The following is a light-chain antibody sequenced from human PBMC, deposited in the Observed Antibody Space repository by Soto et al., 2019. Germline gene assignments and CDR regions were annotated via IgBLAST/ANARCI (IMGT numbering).Light chain of an antibody. CDR1: SSDVGAYTS. CDR2: EVS. J-gene: IGLJ1*01. CDR3: SSHTSDNRSYV. Sequence: QSVLTQPASVSGSPGQSITLSCTGSSSDVGAYTSVSWYQHHPGKAPKLMIYEVSKRPSGVSNRFSGSKSGNTASLTISGLQSEDEAHYYCSSHTSDNRSYVFGTGTKLTVL. V-gene: IGLV2-14*01.